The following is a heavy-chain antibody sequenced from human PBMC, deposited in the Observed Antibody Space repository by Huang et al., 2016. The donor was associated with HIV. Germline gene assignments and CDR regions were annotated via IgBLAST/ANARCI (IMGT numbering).Heavy chain of an antibody. CDR1: GFTFSSYA. CDR3: AKADSGAAAGSLVDY. D-gene: IGHD6-13*01. V-gene: IGHV3-23*01. Sequence: EVQLLESGGGLVQPGGSLRLSCAASGFTFSSYAMSWVRQAPGKGLEWVSSITGRGSSSYYADSVKGRFTIARDNSKNTRYLQMNSLRAEDTAIYYCAKADSGAAAGSLVDYWGQGTLVTVSS. J-gene: IGHJ4*02. CDR2: ITGRGSSS.